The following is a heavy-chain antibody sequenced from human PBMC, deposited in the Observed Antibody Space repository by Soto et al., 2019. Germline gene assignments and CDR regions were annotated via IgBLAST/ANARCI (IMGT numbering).Heavy chain of an antibody. D-gene: IGHD3-22*01. CDR3: ARNYYDSSYRHYLDY. Sequence: ASVTVSCKASRYTFTSSYIHWVRQAPGQGLEWMGWINPITGGTNYAPKFQGRVTTTRDTSITTAYMELSRLRSDDTAVYYCARNYYDSSYRHYLDYWRQGTPATASS. CDR2: INPITGGT. J-gene: IGHJ4*02. CDR1: RYTFTSSY. V-gene: IGHV1-2*02.